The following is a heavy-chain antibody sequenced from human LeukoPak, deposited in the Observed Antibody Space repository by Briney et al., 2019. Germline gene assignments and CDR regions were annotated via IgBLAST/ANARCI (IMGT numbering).Heavy chain of an antibody. V-gene: IGHV6-1*01. CDR1: GDSVSRNRIA. CDR3: ARGVGWPLFDY. D-gene: IGHD6-19*01. Sequence: SQTLSLTCAISGDSVSRNRIAWNWIRQSPSRGLEWLGRTYYSPDRYNDYAVSVKSRITINPDTSKNQFSLQLNSVTPEDTAVYYCARGVGWPLFDYWGQGTLVTVSS. J-gene: IGHJ4*02. CDR2: TYYSPDRYN.